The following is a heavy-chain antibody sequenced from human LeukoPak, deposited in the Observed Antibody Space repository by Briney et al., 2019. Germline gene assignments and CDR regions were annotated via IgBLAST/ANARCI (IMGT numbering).Heavy chain of an antibody. V-gene: IGHV3-23*01. CDR2: ISGSGGST. J-gene: IGHJ4*02. CDR3: AKDHRQVGATNDY. CDR1: GFTFSTYG. Sequence: GGSLRLSCVASGFTFSTYGMSWVRQAPGKGLEWVPAISGSGGSTYYADSVKGRFTISRDNSKNTLYLQMNSLRAEDTAVYYCAKDHRQVGATNDYWGQGTLVTVSS. D-gene: IGHD1-26*01.